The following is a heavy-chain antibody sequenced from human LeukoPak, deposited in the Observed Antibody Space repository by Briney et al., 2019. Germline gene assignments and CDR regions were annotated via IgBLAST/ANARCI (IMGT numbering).Heavy chain of an antibody. CDR1: GFTFSSYS. Sequence: GGSLRLSCAASGFTFSSYSMNWVRQAPGKGLEWVSSISSSSSYIYYADSVKGRFTISRDNSKNTLYLQMNSLRAEDTAVYYCAKVLFSGRYGGIPDYWGQGTLVTVSS. V-gene: IGHV3-21*01. CDR3: AKVLFSGRYGGIPDY. CDR2: ISSSSSYI. J-gene: IGHJ4*02. D-gene: IGHD4-23*01.